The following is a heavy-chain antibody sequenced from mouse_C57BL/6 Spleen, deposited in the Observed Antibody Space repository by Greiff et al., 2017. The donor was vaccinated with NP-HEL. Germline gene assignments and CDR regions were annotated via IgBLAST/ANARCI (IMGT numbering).Heavy chain of an antibody. J-gene: IGHJ4*01. V-gene: IGHV5-17*01. Sequence: DVHLVESGGGLVKPGGSLKLSCAASGFTFSDYGMHWVRQAPEKGLEWVAYISSGSSTIYYADTVKGRFTISRDNAKNTLFLQMTSLRAEDTAMYYCARRGYYGSSPLEYYAMDYWGQGTSVTVSS. CDR3: ARRGYYGSSPLEYYAMDY. D-gene: IGHD1-1*01. CDR1: GFTFSDYG. CDR2: ISSGSSTI.